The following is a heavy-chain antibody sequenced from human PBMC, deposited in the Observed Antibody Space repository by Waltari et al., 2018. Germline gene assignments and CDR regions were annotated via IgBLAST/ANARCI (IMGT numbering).Heavy chain of an antibody. CDR1: AESFSAYF. J-gene: IGHJ4*01. CDR2: IHYDGST. D-gene: IGHD2-21*01. Sequence: QVQLHQWGAGLLKPSETLSLTCAVPAESFSAYFWSWIRQPPGKGLEWLGAIHYDGSTNYKPSLKSRLSLSVDTTKKHFSLRLTSVTAADTGMYFCARYGEVPPNYFFDFWGQGIRVTVSS. CDR3: ARYGEVPPNYFFDF. V-gene: IGHV4-34*01.